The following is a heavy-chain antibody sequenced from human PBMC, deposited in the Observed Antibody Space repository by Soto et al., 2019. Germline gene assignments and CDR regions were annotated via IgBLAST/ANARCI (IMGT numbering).Heavy chain of an antibody. J-gene: IGHJ4*02. CDR1: CGSISSSSYY. CDR2: IYYSGNT. D-gene: IGHD1-26*01. CDR3: ASVVGAITRFDY. Sequence: QLQLQESGPGLVKSSETLSLTCTVSCGSISSSSYYWVWIRQSPGKGLEWIGSIYYSGNTYYNPYLKSRVTITVDTAKNQFSRGLSSVTAADTAVYDCASVVGAITRFDYWGKGTLVTVSS. V-gene: IGHV4-39*01.